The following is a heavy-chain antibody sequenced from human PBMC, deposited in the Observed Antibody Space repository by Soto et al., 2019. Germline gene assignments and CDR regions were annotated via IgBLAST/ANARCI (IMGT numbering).Heavy chain of an antibody. D-gene: IGHD3-3*01. CDR3: ATSTYDAVWSGPF. V-gene: IGHV1-2*02. CDR2: MNPNTGGA. Sequence: QVQLVQSGAELKKPGASVRVSCKTSGYTFADFYIHWVRQAPGQGFEWMGWMNPNTGGAVYAQKFLGRVAMSRDTSISTAYMEPSRLSCNAPAVYCWATSTYDAVWSGPFWGQGPLVTVSS. J-gene: IGHJ4*02. CDR1: GYTFADFY.